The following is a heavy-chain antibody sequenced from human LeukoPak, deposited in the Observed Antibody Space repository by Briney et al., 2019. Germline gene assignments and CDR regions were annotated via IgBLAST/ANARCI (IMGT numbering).Heavy chain of an antibody. V-gene: IGHV4-59*08. D-gene: IGHD3-10*01. CDR1: GGSISSYY. CDR3: AANSADYNTLGSSYKV. Sequence: SETLSLTCTVSGGSISSYYWSWIRQPPGKGLEWIGYIYYSGSTNYNPSLKSRVTIFVDTSKNQFSLKLSSVTAADTAVYYCAANSADYNTLGSSYKVWGQGTLVTVSS. CDR2: IYYSGST. J-gene: IGHJ4*02.